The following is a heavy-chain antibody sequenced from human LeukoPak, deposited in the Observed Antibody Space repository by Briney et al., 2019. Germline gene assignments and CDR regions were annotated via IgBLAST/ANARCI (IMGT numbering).Heavy chain of an antibody. V-gene: IGHV4-59*01. CDR1: GGSISSYY. Sequence: SETLSLTCTVSGGSISSYYWSWIRQPPGKGLEWIGYIYYSGSTNYNPSLKSRVTISVDTSKNQFSLKLSSVTAADTAVYYCAREALNRNLDYWGQGTLVTVSS. D-gene: IGHD1-14*01. CDR2: IYYSGST. J-gene: IGHJ4*02. CDR3: AREALNRNLDY.